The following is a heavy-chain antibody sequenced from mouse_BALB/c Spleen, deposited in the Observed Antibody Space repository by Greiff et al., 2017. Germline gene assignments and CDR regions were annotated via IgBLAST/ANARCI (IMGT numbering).Heavy chain of an antibody. CDR1: GYTFSSYW. Sequence: VKLMESGAELMKPGASVKISCKATGYTFSSYWIEWVKQRPGHGLEWIGEILPGSGSTNYNEKFKGKATFTADTSSNTAYMQLSSLTSEDSAVYYCARQYYYGSSYEFAYWGQGTLVTVSA. V-gene: IGHV1-9*01. CDR3: ARQYYYGSSYEFAY. CDR2: ILPGSGST. D-gene: IGHD1-1*01. J-gene: IGHJ3*01.